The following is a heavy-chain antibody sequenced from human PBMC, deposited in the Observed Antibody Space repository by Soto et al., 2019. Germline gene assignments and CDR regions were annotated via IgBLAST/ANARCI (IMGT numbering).Heavy chain of an antibody. CDR2: ISGSGRST. CDR1: GFTFSDYA. Sequence: EVQLLESGGGLVQPGGSLRLSCAASGFTFSDYAMNWVRQAPAKGLEWVSSISGSGRSTFYADSVKGRFTISRDNSKNMLYLQLNSLRAEDTAVYYCARGTTIWYFSAYWGQGTLVTVSS. D-gene: IGHD6-13*01. J-gene: IGHJ4*02. V-gene: IGHV3-23*01. CDR3: ARGTTIWYFSAY.